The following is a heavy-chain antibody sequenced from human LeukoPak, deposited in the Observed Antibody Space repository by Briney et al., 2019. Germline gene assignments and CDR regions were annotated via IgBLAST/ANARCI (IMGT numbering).Heavy chain of an antibody. Sequence: GGSLRLSCAASGFTFSTYEMNWVRQAPGKGLEWVSYISSSGSTIYYADSVKGRFTISRDNAKNSLYLQMNSLRAEDTAVYYCARESGGSGSYNYWGQGTLVTVSS. CDR1: GFTFSTYE. D-gene: IGHD3-10*01. V-gene: IGHV3-48*03. J-gene: IGHJ4*02. CDR3: ARESGGSGSYNY. CDR2: ISSSGSTI.